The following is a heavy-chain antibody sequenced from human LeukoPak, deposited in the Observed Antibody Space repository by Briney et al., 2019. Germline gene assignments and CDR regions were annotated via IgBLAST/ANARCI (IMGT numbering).Heavy chain of an antibody. Sequence: GGSLRLSCAASGFTFSSYDMHWVRQAPGKGLEWVSYISGNSVIYYADSVRGRFTISRDNAKNSLYLQMNSLRDEDTAVYYCAREGYYGAFDIWGQGTMVTVSS. CDR1: GFTFSSYD. CDR2: ISGNSVI. J-gene: IGHJ3*02. D-gene: IGHD3-10*01. V-gene: IGHV3-48*02. CDR3: AREGYYGAFDI.